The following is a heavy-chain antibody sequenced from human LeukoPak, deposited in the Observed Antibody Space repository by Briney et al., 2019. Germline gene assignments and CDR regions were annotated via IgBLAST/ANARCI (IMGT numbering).Heavy chain of an antibody. J-gene: IGHJ4*02. CDR2: ISDADRSIT. Sequence: GGSLRLSRAASGFTLSSYWLHWVRQAPGKGLVWVSRISDADRSITDYADSVRGRFTISRDTAKNTLYLEMNSLGAEDTDVYYCARDLSGYSDYWGQGTLVTVSS. V-gene: IGHV3-74*01. D-gene: IGHD2-15*01. CDR1: GFTLSSYW. CDR3: ARDLSGYSDY.